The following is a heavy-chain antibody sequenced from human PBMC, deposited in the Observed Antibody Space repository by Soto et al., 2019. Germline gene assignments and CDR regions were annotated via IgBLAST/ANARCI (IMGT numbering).Heavy chain of an antibody. V-gene: IGHV4-39*07. CDR3: ARERQQYYYYYMDV. Sequence: LQTQRLTSTVSCGSISSISYYRGWIRKTPGKGLEWIGSIYYSGSTYYNPSLKSRVTISVDTSKNQFSLKLSSLRSEDTAVYYCARERQQYYYYYMDVWGKGTTVTVSS. J-gene: IGHJ6*03. D-gene: IGHD6-13*01. CDR1: CGSISSISYY. CDR2: IYYSGST.